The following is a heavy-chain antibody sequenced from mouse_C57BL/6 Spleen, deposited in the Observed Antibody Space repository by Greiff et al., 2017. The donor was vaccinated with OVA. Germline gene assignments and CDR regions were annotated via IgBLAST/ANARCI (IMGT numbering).Heavy chain of an antibody. CDR3: AREGYDYDGFAY. V-gene: IGHV1-66*01. J-gene: IGHJ3*01. Sequence: VKLMESGPELVKPGASVKISCKASGYSFTSYYIHWVKQRPGQGLEWIGWIYPGSGNTKYNEKFKGKATLTADTSSSTAYMQLSSLTSEDSAVYYCAREGYDYDGFAYWGQGTLVTVSA. D-gene: IGHD2-4*01. CDR1: GYSFTSYY. CDR2: IYPGSGNT.